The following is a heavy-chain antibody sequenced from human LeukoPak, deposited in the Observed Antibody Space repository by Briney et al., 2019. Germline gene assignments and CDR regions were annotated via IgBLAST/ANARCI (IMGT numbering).Heavy chain of an antibody. CDR1: GFTFGDYA. CDR2: IRSKAYGGTT. D-gene: IGHD4-17*01. CDR3: TSGTPTVTRGFDY. J-gene: IGHJ4*02. Sequence: PGGSLRLSCTASGFTFGDYAMSWVRQAPGKGLEWVGFIRSKAYGGTTEYAASVKGRFTISRDAPKSIAYLQMNSLKTEDTAVYYCTSGTPTVTRGFDYWGQGTLVTVSS. V-gene: IGHV3-49*04.